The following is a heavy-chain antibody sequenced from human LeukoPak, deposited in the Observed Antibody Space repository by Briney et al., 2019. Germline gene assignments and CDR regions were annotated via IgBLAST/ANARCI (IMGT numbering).Heavy chain of an antibody. CDR2: IRQDGGEK. D-gene: IGHD6-13*01. Sequence: GGSLRLSCAVSGFTFTDYWMNWVRQASGKGLEWVASIRQDGGEKSYVDSVKGRFTISRDNTKSSLYLQINSLRAEDTAVYYCARDGTAAGLYFDLWGQGTLVTVSS. V-gene: IGHV3-7*01. J-gene: IGHJ4*01. CDR1: GFTFTDYW. CDR3: ARDGTAAGLYFDL.